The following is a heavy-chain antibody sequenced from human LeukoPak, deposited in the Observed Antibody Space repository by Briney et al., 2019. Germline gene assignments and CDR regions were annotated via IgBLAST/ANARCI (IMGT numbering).Heavy chain of an antibody. Sequence: ASVKVSCKASGYTFTGYYMHWVRQAPGQGLEWMGWINPNSGGTNYAQKFQGRVTMTRDTSISTAYMELSRLRSDDTAVYYCARGAPYCSGGSCYLDAFDIWGQGTMVTVSS. CDR3: ARGAPYCSGGSCYLDAFDI. CDR1: GYTFTGYY. J-gene: IGHJ3*02. V-gene: IGHV1-2*02. CDR2: INPNSGGT. D-gene: IGHD2-15*01.